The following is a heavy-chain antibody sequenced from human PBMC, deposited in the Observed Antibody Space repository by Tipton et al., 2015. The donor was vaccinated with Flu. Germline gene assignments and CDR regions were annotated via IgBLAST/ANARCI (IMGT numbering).Heavy chain of an antibody. CDR2: ISAYNGNT. CDR1: GYTFTSYG. J-gene: IGHJ4*02. Sequence: QVQLVQSGAEVKKPGASVKVSCKASGYTFTSYGISWVRQAPGQGLEWMGWISAYNGNTNYAQKLQGRVTMTTDTSTSTAYMELRSLRSDDTAVYYCARELPFTRDFWSGSTFDYWGQGTLVTVSS. V-gene: IGHV1-18*04. CDR3: ARELPFTRDFWSGSTFDY. D-gene: IGHD3-3*01.